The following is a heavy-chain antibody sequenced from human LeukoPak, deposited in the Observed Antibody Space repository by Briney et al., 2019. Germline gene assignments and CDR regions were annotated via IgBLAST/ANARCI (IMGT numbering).Heavy chain of an antibody. CDR2: IYYSGST. J-gene: IGHJ4*02. CDR3: ACGFDY. CDR1: GGSFSGYY. Sequence: SETLSLTCAVYGGSFSGYYWSWIRQPPGKGLEWIGSIYYSGSTYYNPSLKSRVTISVDTSKNQFSLKLSSVTAADTAVYYCACGFDYWGQGTLVTVSS. V-gene: IGHV4-34*01.